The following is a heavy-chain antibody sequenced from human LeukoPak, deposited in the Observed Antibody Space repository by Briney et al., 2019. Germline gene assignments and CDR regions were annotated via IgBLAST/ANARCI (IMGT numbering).Heavy chain of an antibody. CDR2: IYYSGST. V-gene: IGHV4-59*08. Sequence: SETLSLTCTVSGGSISRHYWSWIRQPPGKGLEWIGYIYYSGSTNDNPSLKSRVTISVDRSKNQFSLNLSSATAADTAVYYCARHDMDVAGGGLDYFDYWGQGTLVTVSS. J-gene: IGHJ4*02. CDR1: GGSISRHY. D-gene: IGHD1-26*01. CDR3: ARHDMDVAGGGLDYFDY.